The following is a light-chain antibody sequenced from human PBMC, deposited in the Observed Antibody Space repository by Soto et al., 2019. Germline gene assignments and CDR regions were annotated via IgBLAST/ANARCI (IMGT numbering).Light chain of an antibody. Sequence: EIVLTQSPGTLSLSPGERATLSCRASQSVSSSYLAWYQQTPGQAPRLLIYGASSRATGIPDRFSGSGSWTDFTLSISRLEAEDLAVYYCQQYGSSPLYTFGQGTKLEIK. CDR3: QQYGSSPLYT. J-gene: IGKJ2*01. CDR1: QSVSSSY. V-gene: IGKV3-20*01. CDR2: GAS.